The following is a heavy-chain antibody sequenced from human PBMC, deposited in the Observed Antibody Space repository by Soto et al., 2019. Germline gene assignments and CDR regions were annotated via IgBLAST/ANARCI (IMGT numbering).Heavy chain of an antibody. CDR1: GGSISSSSYY. V-gene: IGHV4-39*01. J-gene: IGHJ4*02. CDR3: ARHLDSSGWSNFIDY. Sequence: LSLTGTVSGGSISSSSYYWGWIRQPPGKGLEWIGSIYYSGSTYYDPSLKSRVTISVDTSKNQFSLKLSSVTAADTAVYYCARHLDSSGWSNFIDYWGQGTLVTVSS. CDR2: IYYSGST. D-gene: IGHD6-19*01.